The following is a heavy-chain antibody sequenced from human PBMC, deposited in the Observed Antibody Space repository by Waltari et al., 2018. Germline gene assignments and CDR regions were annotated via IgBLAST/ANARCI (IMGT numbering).Heavy chain of an antibody. V-gene: IGHV3-7*01. CDR2: INYDGSQK. CDR1: GVTFSRYW. CDR3: AKSRGFEY. J-gene: IGHJ4*02. Sequence: DVQLVESGGGLVQPGGSLRLSCVASGVTFSRYWMSWVRQTPGKGLQWVANINYDGSQKYYVDSVKGRFTISRDNAKNSVYLQMNSLRVEDTAVYYCAKSRGFEYWGQGALITVSS. D-gene: IGHD2-2*01.